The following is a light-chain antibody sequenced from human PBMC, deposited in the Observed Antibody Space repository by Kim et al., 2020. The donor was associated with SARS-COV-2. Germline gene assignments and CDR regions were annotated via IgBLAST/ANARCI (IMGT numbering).Light chain of an antibody. Sequence: DIQMTQSPSSLSASVGDRVTITCQESQDISNYLNWYQQKPGKAPKLLIYDASNLETGVPSRFSGSGSGTDFTFTISSLQPEDIATYYCQQYDNLPFTFCPGTKVDIK. J-gene: IGKJ3*01. CDR1: QDISNY. V-gene: IGKV1-33*01. CDR3: QQYDNLPFT. CDR2: DAS.